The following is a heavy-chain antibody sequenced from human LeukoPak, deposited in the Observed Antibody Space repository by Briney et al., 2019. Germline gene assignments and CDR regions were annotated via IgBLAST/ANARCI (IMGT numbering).Heavy chain of an antibody. D-gene: IGHD3-22*01. Sequence: GGSLRLSCAASGFTFSSYEMNWVRQAPGKGLEWVSYISSSGSTIYYADSLKGRFTISRDNAKNSLYLQMNSLRAEDTAVYYCARALYDSSGYYFDYWGQGTLVTVSS. CDR1: GFTFSSYE. CDR3: ARALYDSSGYYFDY. CDR2: ISSSGSTI. V-gene: IGHV3-48*03. J-gene: IGHJ4*02.